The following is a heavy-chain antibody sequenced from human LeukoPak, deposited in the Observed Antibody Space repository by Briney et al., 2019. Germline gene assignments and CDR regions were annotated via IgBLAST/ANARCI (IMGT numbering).Heavy chain of an antibody. Sequence: ASVKVSFKASGYTFTGYYMHWVRQAPGQGLEWMGWINPNSGGTNYAQKFQGRVTMTRDTSISTAYMELSRLRSDDTAVYYCAREDHYGSGSYYNDYYYYMDVWGKGTTVTVSS. J-gene: IGHJ6*03. D-gene: IGHD3-10*01. CDR2: INPNSGGT. V-gene: IGHV1-2*02. CDR3: AREDHYGSGSYYNDYYYYMDV. CDR1: GYTFTGYY.